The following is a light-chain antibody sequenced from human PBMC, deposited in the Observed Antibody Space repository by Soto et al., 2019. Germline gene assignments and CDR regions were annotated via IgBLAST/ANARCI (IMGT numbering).Light chain of an antibody. CDR2: VAS. V-gene: IGKV3-15*01. Sequence: EIVLTQSPATLSLSPGERATLSCRASQGVSSNLAWYQQKPGQAPRLLIYVASTRATGIPARFSGSGSGTEFTLTITSLQSEDFAVYYCQQYNNWPPRWTFGQGTKVDIK. CDR3: QQYNNWPPRWT. CDR1: QGVSSN. J-gene: IGKJ1*01.